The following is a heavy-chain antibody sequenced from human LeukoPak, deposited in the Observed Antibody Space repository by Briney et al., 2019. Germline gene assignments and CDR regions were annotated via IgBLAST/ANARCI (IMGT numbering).Heavy chain of an antibody. D-gene: IGHD2-2*01. Sequence: GGSLRLSCAASGFTFSSYAMHRVRQAPGKGLEWVSSISSSSSYIYYADSVKGRFTISRDNAKNSLYLQMNSLRAEDTAVYYCARDRAYSNIVVVPAAIGWFDPWGQGTLVTVSS. J-gene: IGHJ5*02. CDR2: ISSSSSYI. V-gene: IGHV3-21*01. CDR1: GFTFSSYA. CDR3: ARDRAYSNIVVVPAAIGWFDP.